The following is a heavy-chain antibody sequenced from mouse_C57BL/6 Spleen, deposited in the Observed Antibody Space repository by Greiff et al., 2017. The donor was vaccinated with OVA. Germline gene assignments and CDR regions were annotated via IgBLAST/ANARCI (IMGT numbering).Heavy chain of an antibody. D-gene: IGHD1-1*01. Sequence: QVQLQQSGAELVRPGASVTLSCKASGYTFTDYEMHWVKQTPVHGLEWIGAIDPETGGTAYNQKFKGKAILTADKSSSTAYMELRSLTSEDSAVYYCTRDHYYGSSYDFDYWGQGTTLTGSS. CDR2: IDPETGGT. CDR3: TRDHYYGSSYDFDY. V-gene: IGHV1-15*01. CDR1: GYTFTDYE. J-gene: IGHJ2*01.